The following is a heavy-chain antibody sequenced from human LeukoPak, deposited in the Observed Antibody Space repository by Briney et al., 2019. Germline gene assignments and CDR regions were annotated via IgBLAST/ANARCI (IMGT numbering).Heavy chain of an antibody. D-gene: IGHD3-16*01. CDR3: ARLMSRGLRLAGYSGMDV. CDR2: IKQDGNEK. CDR1: GFSLGDYW. Sequence: SGGSLRLSCAASGFSLGDYWMSWVRQAPGKGLEWVANIKQDGNEKYFVDSVRGRFTISRDNAKNSLFLQMNSLRAEDTAVYYCARLMSRGLRLAGYSGMDVWGQGTTVTVSS. J-gene: IGHJ6*02. V-gene: IGHV3-7*01.